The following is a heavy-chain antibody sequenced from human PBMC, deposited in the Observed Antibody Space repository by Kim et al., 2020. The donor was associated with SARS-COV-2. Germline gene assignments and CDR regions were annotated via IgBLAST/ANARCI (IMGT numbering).Heavy chain of an antibody. J-gene: IGHJ5*02. CDR2: IYYSGST. V-gene: IGHV4-39*01. CDR1: GGSLSSSTYY. Sequence: SETLSLTCTVSGGSLSSSTYYWGWIRQPPGKGLEWIGSIYYSGSTYYNPSLKSRVTISVDTSKNQFSLKLSSVTAADTAVYYYARDRGYPRWGWFDPWGQGTLVTVSS. CDR3: ARDRGYPRWGWFDP. D-gene: IGHD3-22*01.